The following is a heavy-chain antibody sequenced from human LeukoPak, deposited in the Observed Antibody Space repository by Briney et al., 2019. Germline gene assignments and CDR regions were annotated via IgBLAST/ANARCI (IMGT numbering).Heavy chain of an antibody. CDR1: GYTFTGYY. CDR2: INPNSGGT. Sequence: ASVKVSCKASGYTFTGYYMHWVRQAPGQGLEWMGWINPNSGGTNYAQKFQGWVTMTRDTSISTAYVGLSRLRSDDTAVYYCARGDDILTPYYFDYWGQGTLVTVSS. D-gene: IGHD3-9*01. V-gene: IGHV1-2*04. CDR3: ARGDDILTPYYFDY. J-gene: IGHJ4*02.